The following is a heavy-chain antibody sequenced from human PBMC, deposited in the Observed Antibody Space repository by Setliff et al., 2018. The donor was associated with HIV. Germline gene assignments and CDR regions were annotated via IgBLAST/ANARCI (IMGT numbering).Heavy chain of an antibody. D-gene: IGHD1-26*01. J-gene: IGHJ5*02. CDR2: IKQDGIEK. V-gene: IGHV3-7*03. CDR1: GFTFSNYW. CDR3: ARGTSVRWERRGGFEP. Sequence: PGGSLRLSCVASGFTFSNYWMAWLRQAPGQGLEWVANIKQDGIEKIYVDSVEGRFTISRDNARNSLDLQMNSLRAEDTAIYYCARGTSVRWERRGGFEPWGQGTLVTVSS.